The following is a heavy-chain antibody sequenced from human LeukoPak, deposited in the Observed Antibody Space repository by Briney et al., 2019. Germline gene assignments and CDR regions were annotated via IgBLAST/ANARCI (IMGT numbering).Heavy chain of an antibody. D-gene: IGHD6-19*01. CDR2: ISSGAGST. CDR3: AKVPQWPNVWSDP. J-gene: IGHJ5*02. CDR1: GFTFSSYA. V-gene: IGHV3-23*01. Sequence: GALRLSCAASGFTFSSYAMSWVRQAPGQGLEWVSTISSGAGSTYYTDSVKGRFTISRDNSKNTLYLQMNSLRAEDTAVYYCAKVPQWPNVWSDPWGQGTLVTVSS.